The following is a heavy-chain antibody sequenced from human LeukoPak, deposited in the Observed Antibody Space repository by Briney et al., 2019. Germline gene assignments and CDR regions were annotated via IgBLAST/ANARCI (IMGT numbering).Heavy chain of an antibody. V-gene: IGHV3-48*02. D-gene: IGHD2/OR15-2a*01. CDR1: GYPFSSYS. CDR3: ARDRGYFYDQLDY. Sequence: GGSLRLSCVASGYPFSSYSMNWIRQAPGKGLEWVSYISVSGGVRSYADSVKGRFTISRDDARNSLYLQMNSLKDEDTAVCYCARDRGYFYDQLDYWGQGTLVTVSS. J-gene: IGHJ4*02. CDR2: ISVSGGVR.